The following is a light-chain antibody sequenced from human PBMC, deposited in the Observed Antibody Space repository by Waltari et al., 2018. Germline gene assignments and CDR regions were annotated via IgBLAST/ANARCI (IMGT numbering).Light chain of an antibody. CDR3: QSYDSSLSGYV. V-gene: IGLV1-40*01. CDR2: GNS. CDR1: SSNIGAGYD. Sequence: QSVLTQPPSVSGAPGPRVTIPCTRRSSNIGAGYDVPRYQHLPGPAPKLLIYGNSNRPSGVPDRFSGSKSGTSASLAITGLQAEDEADYYCQSYDSSLSGYVFGTGTKVTVL. J-gene: IGLJ1*01.